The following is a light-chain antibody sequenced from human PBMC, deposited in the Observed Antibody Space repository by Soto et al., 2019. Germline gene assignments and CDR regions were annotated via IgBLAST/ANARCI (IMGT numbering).Light chain of an antibody. CDR2: DAS. Sequence: IVMTQSPATLSVSPGERASLSCRASQTISNKLVWYQQKPGQAPRLLIYDASTRATGIPARFSGSGSGTDFTLTISSLQSEDFAVYYCQQYDSWSPITFGQGTRLEIK. V-gene: IGKV3-15*01. CDR3: QQYDSWSPIT. J-gene: IGKJ5*01. CDR1: QTISNK.